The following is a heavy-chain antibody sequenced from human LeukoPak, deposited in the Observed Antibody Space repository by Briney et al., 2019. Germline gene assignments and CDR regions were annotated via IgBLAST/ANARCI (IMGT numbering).Heavy chain of an antibody. CDR3: ARGEYGSGSLNYYYYGMDV. CDR2: IYYSGST. CDR1: GGSISSGGYY. V-gene: IGHV4-31*03. J-gene: IGHJ6*02. D-gene: IGHD3-10*01. Sequence: SETLSLTCTVSGGSISSGGYYWRWIRQHPGKGLEWIGYIYYSGSTYYNPSLKSRVTISVDTSKNQFPLKLSSVTAADTAVYYCARGEYGSGSLNYYYYGMDVWGQGTTVTVSS.